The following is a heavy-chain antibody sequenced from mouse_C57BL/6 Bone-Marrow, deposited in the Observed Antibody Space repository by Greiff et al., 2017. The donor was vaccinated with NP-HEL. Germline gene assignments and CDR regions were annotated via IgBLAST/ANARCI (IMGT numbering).Heavy chain of an antibody. D-gene: IGHD1-1*01. CDR1: GFTFSSYG. CDR3: ARRGNYYGSSYNFDY. CDR2: ISSGGSYT. Sequence: EVKLVESGGDLVKPGGSLKLSCAASGFTFSSYGMSWVRQTPDKRLEWVATISSGGSYTYYPDSVKGRFTISRDNAKNTLYLQMSSLKSEDTAMYYCARRGNYYGSSYNFDYWGQGTTLTVSS. V-gene: IGHV5-6*02. J-gene: IGHJ2*01.